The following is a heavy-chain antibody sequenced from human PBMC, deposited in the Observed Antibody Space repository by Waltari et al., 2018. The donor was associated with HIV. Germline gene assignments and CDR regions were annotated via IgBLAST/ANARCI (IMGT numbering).Heavy chain of an antibody. J-gene: IGHJ5*02. V-gene: IGHV4-59*01. CDR2: IYSTGTT. Sequence: QVQLQESVPGLVKPSETLSLTCTVSGGSINTYFWNWFRQPPGKGLEWIGYIYSTGTTNYTPSLKSRVTMSVDTSKNQFSLKVRSVIAADTAVYYCARGTGVRFCSSWGQGTLVTVSS. CDR1: GGSINTYF. D-gene: IGHD3-3*01. CDR3: ARGTGVRFCSS.